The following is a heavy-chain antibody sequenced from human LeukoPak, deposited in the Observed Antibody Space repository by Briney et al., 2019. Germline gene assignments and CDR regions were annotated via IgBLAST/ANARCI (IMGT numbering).Heavy chain of an antibody. CDR3: AREEMRNSFDG. Sequence: ASVTVSFKSSGYTFTIYGISWVRQAPGQGLEWMGWISAYNGSTNYSQKLQGRVTITTDTATSTAYMELRSLRSDETDVYYCAREEMRNSFDGWGQGTLVTVSS. D-gene: IGHD1-14*01. CDR2: ISAYNGST. J-gene: IGHJ5*02. CDR1: GYTFTIYG. V-gene: IGHV1-18*01.